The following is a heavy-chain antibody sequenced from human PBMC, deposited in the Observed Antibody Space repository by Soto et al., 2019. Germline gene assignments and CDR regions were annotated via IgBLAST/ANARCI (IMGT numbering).Heavy chain of an antibody. V-gene: IGHV3-30*18. CDR3: VKTRFQWAVDYDTLDV. D-gene: IGHD4-17*01. CDR2: VSYDGSKK. CDR1: GFNFETYG. Sequence: QVRLVESGGGVGQSGRSLRLSCVVSGFNFETYGMHWVRQAPVGGLEWVAFVSYDGSKKLYADSVKGRSTISRDNFRKSLYLELNSLRPEDSAVYFCVKTRFQWAVDYDTLDVWGPGTAVSVSS. J-gene: IGHJ6*02.